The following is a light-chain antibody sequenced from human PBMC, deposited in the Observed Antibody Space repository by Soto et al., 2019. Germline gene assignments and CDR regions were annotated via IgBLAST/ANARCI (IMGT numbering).Light chain of an antibody. CDR2: DVS. J-gene: IGLJ1*01. CDR3: QSYDSSLSGYV. CDR1: SGDIGRFNY. V-gene: IGLV2-14*03. Sequence: QSVLTQPASVSGSPGQSITISCTGTSGDIGRFNYVSWYQRHPGKAPKVMIYDVSHRPSGVSDRFSGSKSGTTASLAITGLQAEDEADYYCQSYDSSLSGYVFGTGTKVTVL.